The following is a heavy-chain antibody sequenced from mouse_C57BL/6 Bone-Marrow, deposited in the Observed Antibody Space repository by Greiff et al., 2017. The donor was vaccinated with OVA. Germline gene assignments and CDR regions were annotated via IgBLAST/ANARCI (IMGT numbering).Heavy chain of an antibody. V-gene: IGHV1-64*01. J-gene: IGHJ1*03. Sequence: QVQLQQPGAELVKPGASVKLSCKASGYTFISYWMHWVKQRPGQGLEWIGMIHPNSGSTNYNEKFKSKATLTVDKSSSTAYMQLSSLTSEDSAVYYCARRLLWYFDVWGTGTTVTVSS. CDR2: IHPNSGST. CDR3: ARRLLWYFDV. D-gene: IGHD1-1*01. CDR1: GYTFISYW.